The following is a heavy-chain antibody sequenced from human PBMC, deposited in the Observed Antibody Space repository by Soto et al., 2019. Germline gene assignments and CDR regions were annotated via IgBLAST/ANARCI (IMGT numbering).Heavy chain of an antibody. D-gene: IGHD3-22*01. J-gene: IGHJ4*02. CDR2: ISGSGGST. Sequence: GGSLRLSCAASGFTFSSYAMSWARQAPGKGLEWVSAISGSGGSTYYADSVKGRFTISKDNSKNTLYLQMNSLRAEDTAVYYCAKDSYYDSSGFDYWGQGTLVTVSS. CDR1: GFTFSSYA. CDR3: AKDSYYDSSGFDY. V-gene: IGHV3-23*01.